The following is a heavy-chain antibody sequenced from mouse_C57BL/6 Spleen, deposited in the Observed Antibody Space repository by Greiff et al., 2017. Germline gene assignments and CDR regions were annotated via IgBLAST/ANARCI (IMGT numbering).Heavy chain of an antibody. D-gene: IGHD1-1*01. J-gene: IGHJ2*01. CDR1: GYTFTSYW. CDR2: IYPSDSET. Sequence: QVQLQQPGAELVRPGSSVKLSCKASGYTFTSYWLDWVKQRPGHGLAWLGNIYPSDSETHYNPKFKDKDTLTVDKSSSTAYRQRSGLTSDDSAVNYCARSGGVYITTVGATYDYWGQGTTLTVSS. CDR3: ARSGGVYITTVGATYDY. V-gene: IGHV1-61*01.